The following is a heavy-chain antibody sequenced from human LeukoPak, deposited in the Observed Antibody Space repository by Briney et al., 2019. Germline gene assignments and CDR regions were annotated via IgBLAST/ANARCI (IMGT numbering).Heavy chain of an antibody. Sequence: QPGRSLRLSCTASGFTFGDYAMNWFRQAPGKGLEWVGFIRSKDYGGTTEYAASVNGRFTISRDDSKSIAYLQMNSLKTEDTAVYFCTRGASSYYDFWSGYVFDYWGQGTLVTVSS. CDR2: IRSKDYGGTT. J-gene: IGHJ4*02. CDR3: TRGASSYYDFWSGYVFDY. CDR1: GFTFGDYA. D-gene: IGHD3-3*01. V-gene: IGHV3-49*03.